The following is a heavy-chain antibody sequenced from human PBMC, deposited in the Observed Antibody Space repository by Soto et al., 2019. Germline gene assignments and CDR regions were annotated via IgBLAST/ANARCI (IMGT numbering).Heavy chain of an antibody. J-gene: IGHJ4*02. D-gene: IGHD2-8*01. CDR1: GYSISSGYY. CDR3: ARGLRYCTNGVCYRRYFDY. CDR2: IYHSGST. Sequence: PSETLSLTCAVSGYSISSGYYWGWIRQPPGKGLEWIGSIYHSGSTYYNPSLNSRVTISVDTSKNQFSLKPSSVTAADTAVYYCARGLRYCTNGVCYRRYFDYWGQGTLVTVSS. V-gene: IGHV4-38-2*01.